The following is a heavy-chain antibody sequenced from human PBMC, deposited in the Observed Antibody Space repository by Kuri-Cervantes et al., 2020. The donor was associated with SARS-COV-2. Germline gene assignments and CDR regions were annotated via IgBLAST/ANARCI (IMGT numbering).Heavy chain of an antibody. CDR2: INAGNGNT. CDR3: ARQAVAGTGDWFDP. J-gene: IGHJ5*02. D-gene: IGHD6-19*01. Sequence: SVTVSCKASGYTFTSYDINWVRQATGQGLEWMGWINAGNGNTKYSQKFQGRVTITRDTSVSTAYMELSSLRSEDTAVYYCARQAVAGTGDWFDPWGQGTLVTVSS. V-gene: IGHV1-3*01. CDR1: GYTFTSYD.